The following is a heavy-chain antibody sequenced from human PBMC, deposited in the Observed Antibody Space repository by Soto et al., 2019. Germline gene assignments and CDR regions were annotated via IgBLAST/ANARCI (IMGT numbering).Heavy chain of an antibody. CDR3: ARVYYDFWSGYYPRNSTPFDY. V-gene: IGHV1-18*04. Sequence: GASVKVSCKASGYSFTGYSMHWVRQAPGQGLEWMGWISAYNGNTNYAQKLQGRVTMTTDTSTSTAYMELRSLRSDDTAVYYCARVYYDFWSGYYPRNSTPFDYWGQGTLVTVSS. J-gene: IGHJ4*02. D-gene: IGHD3-3*01. CDR1: GYSFTGYS. CDR2: ISAYNGNT.